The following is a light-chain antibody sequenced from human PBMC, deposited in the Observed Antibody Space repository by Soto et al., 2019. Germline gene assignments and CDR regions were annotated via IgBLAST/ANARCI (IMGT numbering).Light chain of an antibody. V-gene: IGLV2-14*01. CDR3: CLFTFSSIYI. Sequence: QSVLTQPASVSGSPGQSITISCTGTSNDVGGLNFVSWYQQHPGKVPKLMIYEVSYRPSGVSHRFSGSKSGNTASLTISGLQAEDEADYYCCLFTFSSIYIFGPGTKVTVL. CDR1: SNDVGGLNF. J-gene: IGLJ1*01. CDR2: EVS.